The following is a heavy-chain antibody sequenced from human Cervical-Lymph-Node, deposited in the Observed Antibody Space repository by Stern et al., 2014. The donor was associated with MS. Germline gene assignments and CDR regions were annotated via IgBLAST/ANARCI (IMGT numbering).Heavy chain of an antibody. J-gene: IGHJ2*01. CDR3: ARERQQYCNSEGCSYWYFDL. CDR1: GGSVSCTNW. D-gene: IGHD2/OR15-2a*01. Sequence: QLQLQESGPGLVKPSGTLSLTCAVSGGSVSCTNWWSWVRQSPGKGLEWIGNIYHSGASNYPPSLRSRFSISLDNSKNHLSLHLTSVTAADTAVYYCARERQQYCNSEGCSYWYFDLWGRGTLVTVSS. V-gene: IGHV4-4*02. CDR2: IYHSGAS.